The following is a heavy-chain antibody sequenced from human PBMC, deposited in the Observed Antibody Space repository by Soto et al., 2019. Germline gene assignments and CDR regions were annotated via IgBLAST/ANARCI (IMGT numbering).Heavy chain of an antibody. Sequence: PGGSLILSCAASGFTFSTYWMNWVRQAPGKGLEWVANIKQDGSQSYYVGSVAGRFTISRDNAKNSLYLQMNSLRAEDTAVYYCSGGSGWLINYWGHGTLVTVSS. CDR2: IKQDGSQS. CDR1: GFTFSTYW. D-gene: IGHD6-19*01. J-gene: IGHJ4*01. V-gene: IGHV3-7*01. CDR3: SGGSGWLINY.